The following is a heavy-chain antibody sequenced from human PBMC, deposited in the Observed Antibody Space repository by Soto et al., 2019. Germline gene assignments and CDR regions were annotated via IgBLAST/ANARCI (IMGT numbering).Heavy chain of an antibody. CDR2: ISTYNGDT. CDR3: ARGVGSGTYYNQYNWFDP. V-gene: IGHV1-18*01. J-gene: IGHJ5*02. CDR1: GYSFSNYG. D-gene: IGHD3-10*01. Sequence: ASVKVSCKASGYSFSNYGISWVREAPGQGLEWMGWISTYNGDTDYPQKVQGRVTMTTDTSTSTAYMELRSLRSDDTAVYYCARGVGSGTYYNQYNWFDPWGQGTLVTVSS.